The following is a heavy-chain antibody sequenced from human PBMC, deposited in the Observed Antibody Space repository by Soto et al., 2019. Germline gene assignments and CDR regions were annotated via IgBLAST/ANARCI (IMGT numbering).Heavy chain of an antibody. D-gene: IGHD5-12*01. Sequence: SETLSLTCTVSGGSISSGGYYWSWIRQHPGKGLEWIGYIYYSGSTYYNPSLKSRVTISVDTSKNQFSLKLSSVTAADTAVYYCARGYSGYDYFDYWGQGTLVTVSS. CDR2: IYYSGST. V-gene: IGHV4-31*03. J-gene: IGHJ4*02. CDR3: ARGYSGYDYFDY. CDR1: GGSISSGGYY.